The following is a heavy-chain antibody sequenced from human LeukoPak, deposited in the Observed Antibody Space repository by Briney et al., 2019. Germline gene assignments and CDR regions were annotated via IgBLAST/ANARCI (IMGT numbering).Heavy chain of an antibody. V-gene: IGHV1-2*02. J-gene: IGHJ4*02. CDR1: GYTFTGYY. D-gene: IGHD2-2*01. CDR2: IDPNSGGT. CDR3: ARDGDHCTSTSCYDY. Sequence: ASVKVSCKASGYTFTGYYMHWVRQAPGQGLEWMGWIDPNSGGTNYAQKFQGRVTMTRDTSISTAYMELSRLRSDDTAVYYCARDGDHCTSTSCYDYWGQGTLVTVSS.